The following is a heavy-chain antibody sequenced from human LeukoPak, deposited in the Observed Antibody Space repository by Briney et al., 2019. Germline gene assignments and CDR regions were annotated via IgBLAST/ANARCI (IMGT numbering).Heavy chain of an antibody. CDR2: IIPIFGTA. CDR3: ASHYYDSSGYLY. CDR1: GYTFTSYG. J-gene: IGHJ4*02. Sequence: ASVKVSCKASGYTFTSYGISWVRQAPGQGLEWMGGIIPIFGTANYAQKFQGRVTITTDESTSTAYMELSSLRSEDTAVYYCASHYYDSSGYLYWGQGTLVTVSS. D-gene: IGHD3-22*01. V-gene: IGHV1-69*05.